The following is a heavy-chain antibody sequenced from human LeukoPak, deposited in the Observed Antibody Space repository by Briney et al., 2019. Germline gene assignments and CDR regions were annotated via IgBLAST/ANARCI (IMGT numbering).Heavy chain of an antibody. D-gene: IGHD2-15*01. CDR3: ASGNEVTLDGFAI. J-gene: IGHJ3*02. CDR1: GYSLSEIS. V-gene: IGHV1-24*01. CDR2: FETEDGEP. Sequence: SVKVSCKVSGYSLSEISVHWIRQVPGRGLEWMGSFETEDGEPLYAQKFQGRVTMTEDTSTDTAYMELSSLRSEDTAMYYCASGNEVTLDGFAIWGQGTMVTVSS.